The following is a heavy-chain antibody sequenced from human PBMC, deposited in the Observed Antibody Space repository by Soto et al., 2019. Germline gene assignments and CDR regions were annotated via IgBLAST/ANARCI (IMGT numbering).Heavy chain of an antibody. CDR3: AKDGPVRVGTVMGFSRDY. CDR1: QFTFRNYA. Sequence: EVQLLESGGGLVQPGESLRLSCAASQFTFRNYAMTWVRQAPGQGLEWVSTISSTGDSTYYADSVKGRFTISRDNSKNTLYLQMDSLRVGDTAIYYCAKDGPVRVGTVMGFSRDYRGQGTLVTVSS. CDR2: ISSTGDST. J-gene: IGHJ1*01. V-gene: IGHV3-23*01. D-gene: IGHD5-12*01.